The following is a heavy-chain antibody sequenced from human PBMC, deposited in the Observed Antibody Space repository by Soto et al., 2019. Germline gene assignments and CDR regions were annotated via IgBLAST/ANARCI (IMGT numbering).Heavy chain of an antibody. J-gene: IGHJ5*01. CDR2: IYYSRST. CDR3: ARSVDS. CDR1: GGSISRGGYY. Sequence: SEALSLTCTVSGGSISRGGYYWSWIRQHPGKGLEWIGYIYYSRSTYYNPALKSRVTISVDTSKNQFSLKLSSVTAADAAVYYCARSVDSWGQGTLVTVSS. V-gene: IGHV4-31*03.